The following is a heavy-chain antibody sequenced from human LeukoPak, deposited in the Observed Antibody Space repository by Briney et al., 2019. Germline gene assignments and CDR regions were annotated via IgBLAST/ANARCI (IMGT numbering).Heavy chain of an antibody. J-gene: IGHJ4*02. D-gene: IGHD6-13*01. CDR1: GFTFSSYE. CDR3: ARVAEAAAFDS. CDR2: ISSSGTAI. V-gene: IGHV3-48*03. Sequence: GGSLRLSCAASGFTFSSYEMNWVRQAPGKGLEWVSYISSSGTAIYYADSVKGRFTISRDTAKNPLYLQMNSLKPEDTAVYYCARVAEAAAFDSWGQGTLVTVSS.